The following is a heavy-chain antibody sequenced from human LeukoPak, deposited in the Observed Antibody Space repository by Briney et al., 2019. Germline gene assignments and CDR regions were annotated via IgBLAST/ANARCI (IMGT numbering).Heavy chain of an antibody. Sequence: ASVKVSCKASGYTFSDYYIHWVRQAPGQGLEWMGWINPESGVTRYAQNFQGRVTVTRDTSISTAYMGLSSLRSDDTAVYYCASESGRSGESSQSVYWGQGTLVTVSS. CDR1: GYTFSDYY. V-gene: IGHV1-2*02. CDR3: ASESGRSGESSQSVY. D-gene: IGHD3-10*01. CDR2: INPESGVT. J-gene: IGHJ4*02.